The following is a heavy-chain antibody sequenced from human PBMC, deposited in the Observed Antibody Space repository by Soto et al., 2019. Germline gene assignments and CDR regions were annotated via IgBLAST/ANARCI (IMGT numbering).Heavy chain of an antibody. CDR1: GFTFHDYA. Sequence: GGSLRLSCATSGFTFHDYAMSWVRQAPGKGLEWVSAIAFTGSATYYADSVKGRFTISRDNSKNIVYLQMNSLRVDDTAVYYCARGTWAYARAGTRSNWFDPWGQGTLVTVSS. CDR2: IAFTGSAT. J-gene: IGHJ5*02. V-gene: IGHV3-23*05. CDR3: ARGTWAYARAGTRSNWFDP. D-gene: IGHD6-13*01.